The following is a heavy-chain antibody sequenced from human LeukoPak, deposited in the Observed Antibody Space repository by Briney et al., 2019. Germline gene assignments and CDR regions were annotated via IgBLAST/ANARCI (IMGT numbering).Heavy chain of an antibody. CDR2: IKHDGSEK. CDR1: GFIFTNYF. D-gene: IGHD3-3*01. J-gene: IGHJ4*02. CDR3: AKPNPGIRFLEWLSFPDY. Sequence: GGSLRLSCAASGFIFTNYFMSWVRQAPGKGLEWVASIKHDGSEKYYVDSVKGRFTISRDNSKNTLYLQMNSLRAEDTAVYYCAKPNPGIRFLEWLSFPDYWGQGTLVTVSS. V-gene: IGHV3-7*03.